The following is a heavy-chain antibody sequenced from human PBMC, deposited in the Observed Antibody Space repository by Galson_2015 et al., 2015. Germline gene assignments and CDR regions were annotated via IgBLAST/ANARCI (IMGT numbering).Heavy chain of an antibody. V-gene: IGHV3-74*01. CDR3: AREYSSGWYGD. Sequence: SLRLSCAASGFTFSSYWMHWVRQAPGKGLVWVSRINSDGSSTSYADSVKGRFTISRDNAKNTLYLQMNSLRAEDTAVYYCAREYSSGWYGDWGQGTLVTVSS. CDR1: GFTFSSYW. CDR2: INSDGSST. D-gene: IGHD6-19*01. J-gene: IGHJ4*02.